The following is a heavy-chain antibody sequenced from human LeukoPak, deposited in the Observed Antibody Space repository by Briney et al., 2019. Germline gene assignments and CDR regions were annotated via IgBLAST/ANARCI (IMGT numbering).Heavy chain of an antibody. J-gene: IGHJ4*02. CDR2: TSGSGGST. Sequence: GGTLRLSCAASGFTFSSYGMSWVRQAPGKGLEWVSATSGSGGSTYYADSVKGRFTISRDNSKNTLYLQMNSLRAEDTAVYYCAKGPSYGTFDYWGQGTLVTVSS. V-gene: IGHV3-23*01. D-gene: IGHD5-18*01. CDR1: GFTFSSYG. CDR3: AKGPSYGTFDY.